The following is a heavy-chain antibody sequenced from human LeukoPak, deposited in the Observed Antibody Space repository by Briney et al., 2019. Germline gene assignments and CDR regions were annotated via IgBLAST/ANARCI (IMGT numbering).Heavy chain of an antibody. J-gene: IGHJ6*03. CDR3: ARDSRAYYYYYYMDV. CDR2: INPNSGGT. D-gene: IGHD3-10*01. Sequence: ASVKVSCKASGYTFTGYYMHWVRQAPGRGLEWMGWINPNSGGTNYAQKFQGRVTMTRDTSISTAYMELSRLRSDDTAVYYCARDSRAYYYYYYMDVWGKGTTVTVSS. CDR1: GYTFTGYY. V-gene: IGHV1-2*02.